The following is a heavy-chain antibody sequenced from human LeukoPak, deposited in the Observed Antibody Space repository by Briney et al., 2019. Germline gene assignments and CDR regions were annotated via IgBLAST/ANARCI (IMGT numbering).Heavy chain of an antibody. CDR1: GGSISNYY. CDR3: ARIPLISPGKNWFDP. Sequence: PSETLSLTCTVSGGSISNYYWSWIQQSPGKGLEWIGQIYYSGSSNNNPSLRGRVTMSVDTSKNQFYLNLNSVTAADTAVYYCARIPLISPGKNWFDPWGQGTLVTVSS. CDR2: IYYSGSS. V-gene: IGHV4-59*01. J-gene: IGHJ5*02. D-gene: IGHD1-26*01.